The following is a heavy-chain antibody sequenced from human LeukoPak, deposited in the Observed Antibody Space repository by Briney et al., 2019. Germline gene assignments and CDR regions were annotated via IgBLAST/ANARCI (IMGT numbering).Heavy chain of an antibody. CDR2: IIPIFGTA. CDR3: ARDLLPFDILTGYPAFDY. Sequence: SVKVSCKASGGTFISYAISWVRQAPGQGLEWMGGIIPIFGTADYAQKFQGRVTITADESTSKAYMELRSLRSDDTAVYYCARDLLPFDILTGYPAFDYWGQGTLVTVSS. V-gene: IGHV1-69*13. CDR1: GGTFISYA. D-gene: IGHD3-9*01. J-gene: IGHJ4*02.